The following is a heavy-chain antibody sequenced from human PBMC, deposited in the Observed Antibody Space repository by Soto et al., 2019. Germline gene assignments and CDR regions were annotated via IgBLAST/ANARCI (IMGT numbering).Heavy chain of an antibody. J-gene: IGHJ4*02. CDR2: IDPSESYT. V-gene: IGHV5-10-1*01. Sequence: GESLKISCTGSGYCFISYWSSWLRQMPAKGLEWMGRIDPSESYTNYSPSFQGHVTISADKSIRTAYLQWSSRKASHTAKYYCATQHCVGDFFLGGVDYWAQGALVTVSS. CDR3: ATQHCVGDFFLGGVDY. D-gene: IGHD2-21*02. CDR1: GYCFISYW.